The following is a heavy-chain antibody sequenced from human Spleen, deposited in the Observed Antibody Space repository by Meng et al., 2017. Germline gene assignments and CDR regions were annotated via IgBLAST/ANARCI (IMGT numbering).Heavy chain of an antibody. CDR1: GFYFSNAW. Sequence: EVTLGGSGGDLVKPGGSLRLSCAASGFYFSNAWMSWVRQAPGKGLEWVGRIKSNTDGGTAEYAAPVTGRFTISRDDSKSTLYLQMSGLRIDDTGVYYCTWDDKAVSDYWGQGTLVTVSS. CDR2: IKSNTDGGTA. D-gene: IGHD3-9*01. CDR3: TWDDKAVSDY. J-gene: IGHJ4*02. V-gene: IGHV3-15*01.